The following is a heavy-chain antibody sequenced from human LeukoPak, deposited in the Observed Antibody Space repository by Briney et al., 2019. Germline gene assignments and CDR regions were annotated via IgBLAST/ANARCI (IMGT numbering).Heavy chain of an antibody. D-gene: IGHD3-9*01. V-gene: IGHV4-34*01. CDR2: INHSGST. Sequence: PSETLSLTCAVYGGSFSGYYWSWIRQPPGKGLEWIGEINHSGSTNYNPSLKSRVTISVDTSKNQFSLKLSSVTAADTAVYYCARAALRYFDSYWFDPWGQGTLVTVSS. CDR3: ARAALRYFDSYWFDP. CDR1: GGSFSGYY. J-gene: IGHJ5*02.